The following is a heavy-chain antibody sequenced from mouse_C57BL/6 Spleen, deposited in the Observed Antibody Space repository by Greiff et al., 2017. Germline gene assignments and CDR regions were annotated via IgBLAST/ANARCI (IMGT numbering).Heavy chain of an antibody. D-gene: IGHD1-1*01. CDR1: GYAFTNYL. Sequence: QVQLQQSGAELVRPGTSVKVSCKASGYAFTNYLIEWVKQRPGQGLEWIGVINPGSGGTNYNEKFKGKATLTADKSSSTAYMQLSSLTSEDSAVYFCARSAILTTVVAHWYFDVWGTGTTVTVSS. V-gene: IGHV1-54*01. J-gene: IGHJ1*03. CDR2: INPGSGGT. CDR3: ARSAILTTVVAHWYFDV.